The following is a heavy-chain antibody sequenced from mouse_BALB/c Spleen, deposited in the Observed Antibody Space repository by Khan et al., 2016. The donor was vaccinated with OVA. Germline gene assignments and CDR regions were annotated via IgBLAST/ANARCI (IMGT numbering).Heavy chain of an antibody. CDR2: ISPGSGDT. Sequence: QVQLKQSGAELARPGASVKLSCKASGYTFTDYYINWVKQRTGQGLEWIGEISPGSGDTYYNERFKGKATLTADKSSSTAYMQLSSLTSEASAVYFWARRNYFGYTFAYWGQVTLVTVSA. CDR1: GYTFTDYY. V-gene: IGHV1-77*01. J-gene: IGHJ3*01. D-gene: IGHD1-2*01. CDR3: ARRNYFGYTFAY.